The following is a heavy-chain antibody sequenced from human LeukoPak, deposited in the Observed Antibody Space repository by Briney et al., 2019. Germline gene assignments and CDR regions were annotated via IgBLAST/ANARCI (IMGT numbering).Heavy chain of an antibody. J-gene: IGHJ4*02. D-gene: IGHD3-10*01. CDR2: ISSNGGST. Sequence: GSLRLSCAASGFTFSSYAMHWVRQAPGKGLEYVSAISSNGGSTYYANSVKGRFTISRDNAKNSLYLQMNALRTEDTAFYYCAKVSIRGRRFDYFDLWGQGTLVTASS. CDR1: GFTFSSYA. CDR3: AKVSIRGRRFDYFDL. V-gene: IGHV3-64*01.